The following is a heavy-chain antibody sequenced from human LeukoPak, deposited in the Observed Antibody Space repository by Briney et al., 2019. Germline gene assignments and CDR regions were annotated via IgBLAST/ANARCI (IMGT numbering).Heavy chain of an antibody. CDR1: GGSFSGYY. D-gene: IGHD6-13*01. J-gene: IGHJ4*02. V-gene: IGHV4-34*01. CDR2: INHSGST. CDR3: ARDGSSWYFDY. Sequence: PSETLSLTCAVYGGSFSGYYWSWIRQPPGKGLEWIGEINHSGSTNYNPSLKSRVTMSVDTSKNQFSLKLSSVTAADTAVYYCARDGSSWYFDYWGQGTLVTVSS.